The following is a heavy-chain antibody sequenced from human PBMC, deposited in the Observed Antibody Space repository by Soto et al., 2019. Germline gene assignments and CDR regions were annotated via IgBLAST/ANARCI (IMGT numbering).Heavy chain of an antibody. V-gene: IGHV4-31*03. CDR1: GGSISSGGYY. CDR2: IYYSGST. J-gene: IGHJ4*02. CDR3: ARDLGAAPEGY. D-gene: IGHD6-13*01. Sequence: QVQLQESGPGLVKPSQTLSLTCTVSGGSISSGGYYWSWTRQHPGKGLEWIGYIYYSGSTYYNPSLKSRVTISVDTSKNQFSLKLSSVTAADTAVHYCARDLGAAPEGYWGQGTLVTVSS.